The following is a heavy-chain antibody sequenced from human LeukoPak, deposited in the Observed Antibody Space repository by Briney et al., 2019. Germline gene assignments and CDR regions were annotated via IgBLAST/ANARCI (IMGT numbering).Heavy chain of an antibody. J-gene: IGHJ3*02. D-gene: IGHD3-10*01. CDR3: AAEFGTAFDI. V-gene: IGHV3-73*01. Sequence: PGGSLKLSCAASGFTFSGSAMHWVRQASGKGREWVGRIRSKANNYATSYAASVKGSVTISRDDSKNTASLQMNSLKTEDTAVYYCAAEFGTAFDIWAEGTMVTVSS. CDR2: IRSKANNYAT. CDR1: GFTFSGSA.